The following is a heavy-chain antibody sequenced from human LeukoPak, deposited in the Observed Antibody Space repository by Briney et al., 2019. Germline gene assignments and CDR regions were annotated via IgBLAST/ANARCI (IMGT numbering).Heavy chain of an antibody. D-gene: IGHD3-22*01. CDR1: GYTFTTYG. CDR3: ARGLDYYDGTGYRSYWYFDL. CDR2: ISAYSGRT. J-gene: IGHJ2*01. Sequence: GASVKVSCKASGYTFTTYGLSWVRQAPGQGLEWMGWISAYSGRTNYGEKVQDRVTMTTDTSTSTAYMELRSLRSDDTAVYYCARGLDYYDGTGYRSYWYFDLWGRGTLATVSS. V-gene: IGHV1-18*01.